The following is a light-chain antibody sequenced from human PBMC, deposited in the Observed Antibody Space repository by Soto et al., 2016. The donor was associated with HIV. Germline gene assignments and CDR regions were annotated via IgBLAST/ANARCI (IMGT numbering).Light chain of an antibody. CDR3: QQYNSYSWT. V-gene: IGKV1-5*03. CDR1: QSISSW. CDR2: KAS. J-gene: IGKJ1*01. Sequence: DIQMTQPPSTLSASVGDRVTITCRASQSISSWLAWYQQKPGKAPKLLIYKASSLESGVPSRFSGSGSGTEFTLTISSLQPDDFATYYCQQYNSYSWTFGQGTKVKIK.